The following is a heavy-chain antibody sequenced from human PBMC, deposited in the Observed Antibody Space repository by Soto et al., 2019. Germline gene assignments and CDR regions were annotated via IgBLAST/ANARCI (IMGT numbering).Heavy chain of an antibody. V-gene: IGHV1-69*08. Sequence: QVQLVQSGAEVKKPGSSVKVSCKASGGTFTSYTISWVRQAHGQGVEWMGRIIPILGIANYAQKFQGRVTTTADKPTRTASMELSSLRSEDTAAYYCARDYQDYGGYLEAPFDIWGQGTMVSASS. D-gene: IGHD4-17*01. J-gene: IGHJ3*02. CDR1: GGTFTSYT. CDR2: IIPILGIA. CDR3: ARDYQDYGGYLEAPFDI.